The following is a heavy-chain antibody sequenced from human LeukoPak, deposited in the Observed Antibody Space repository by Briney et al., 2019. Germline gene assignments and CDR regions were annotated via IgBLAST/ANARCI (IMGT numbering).Heavy chain of an antibody. D-gene: IGHD3-3*01. Sequence: GGSLRLACAASGFTFSSYSMNWVRQAPGKGLEWVSSISSSSSYIYYADSVKGRFTISRDNAKNSLYLQMNSLRAEDTAVYYCARDLGFKDFWSGLYGMDVWGQGTTVTVSS. J-gene: IGHJ6*02. CDR2: ISSSSSYI. CDR3: ARDLGFKDFWSGLYGMDV. V-gene: IGHV3-21*01. CDR1: GFTFSSYS.